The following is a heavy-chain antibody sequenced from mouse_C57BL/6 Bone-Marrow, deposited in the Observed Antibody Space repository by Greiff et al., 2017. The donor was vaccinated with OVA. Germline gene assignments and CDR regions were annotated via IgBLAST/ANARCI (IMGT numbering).Heavy chain of an antibody. Sequence: QVQLQQSGAELARPGASVKLSCKASGYTFTSYGISWVKQRTGQGLEWIGEIYPRSGNTYYNEKVKGKATLTADKSSSTAYMELRSLTSEDSAVYFCARERIGITTVVASFDYWGQGTTLTVSS. V-gene: IGHV1-81*01. J-gene: IGHJ2*01. CDR3: ARERIGITTVVASFDY. CDR2: IYPRSGNT. CDR1: GYTFTSYG. D-gene: IGHD1-1*01.